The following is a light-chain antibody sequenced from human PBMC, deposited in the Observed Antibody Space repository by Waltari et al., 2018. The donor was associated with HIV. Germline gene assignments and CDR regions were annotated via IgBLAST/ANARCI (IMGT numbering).Light chain of an antibody. CDR1: PSVATY. V-gene: IGKV3-11*01. CDR2: DAS. Sequence: EIVLTQSPATLSLSPGDRATLSCRASPSVATYLALYQQKPGQAPRLLIYDASNRAAGVPARFSGSGSGTDFTLTISSLEPEDSAVYYCQQRSTWYTFGQGTKLEIK. J-gene: IGKJ2*01. CDR3: QQRSTWYT.